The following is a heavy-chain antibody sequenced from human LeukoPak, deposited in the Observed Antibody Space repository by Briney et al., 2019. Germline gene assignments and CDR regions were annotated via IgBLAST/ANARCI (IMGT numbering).Heavy chain of an antibody. CDR3: ARVDSSGYYGGNFEYFQH. J-gene: IGHJ1*01. CDR1: GGSISSGDYY. V-gene: IGHV4-30-4*01. D-gene: IGHD3-22*01. Sequence: SETLSLTCTVSGGSISSGDYYWSWIRQPPGKGLEWIGYIDCSGSTYYNPSLKSRVTMSVDTSKNQFSLKLSSVTAADTAVYYCARVDSSGYYGGNFEYFQHWGQGTLVTVSS. CDR2: IDCSGST.